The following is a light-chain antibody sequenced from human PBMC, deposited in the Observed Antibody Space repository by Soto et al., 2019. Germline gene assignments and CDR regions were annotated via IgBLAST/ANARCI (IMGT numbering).Light chain of an antibody. CDR1: QSVSSN. J-gene: IGKJ1*01. Sequence: EIVMTQSPATLSVSPGERATLSCRASQSVSSNLAWYQQKPGQSPRLLIYGASTRATGIPARFSGSGSGTEFILTISSLQSEDFAVYYCQQYNNWLWTFGQGTKVEIK. CDR2: GAS. V-gene: IGKV3D-15*01. CDR3: QQYNNWLWT.